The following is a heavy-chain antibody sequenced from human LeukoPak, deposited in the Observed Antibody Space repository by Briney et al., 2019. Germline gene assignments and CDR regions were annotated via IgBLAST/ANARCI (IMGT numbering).Heavy chain of an antibody. CDR3: AKATYYDFWSGYLFDY. J-gene: IGHJ4*02. Sequence: GGSLRLSCAASGFTFSSYGMSWVRQAPGKGLEWVSAISGSGGSTYYADSVKGRFTISRDNSKNTLYLQMNSLRAEDTAVYYCAKATYYDFWSGYLFDYWGQGTLVTVSS. CDR1: GFTFSSYG. D-gene: IGHD3-3*01. CDR2: ISGSGGST. V-gene: IGHV3-23*01.